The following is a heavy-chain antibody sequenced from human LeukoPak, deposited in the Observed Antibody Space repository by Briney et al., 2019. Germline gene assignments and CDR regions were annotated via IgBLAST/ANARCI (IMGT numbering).Heavy chain of an antibody. CDR1: GYTFTGYY. CDR2: INPNSGGT. V-gene: IGHV1-2*06. Sequence: ASVTVSCKASGYTFTGYYMHWVRPAPGQGLEWMGRINPNSGGTNYAQKFQGRVTMTRDTSSSTAYMELSSLRSEDTAVYYCATVRSSGWWGEFWGQGTLVTVSS. J-gene: IGHJ4*02. CDR3: ATVRSSGWWGEF. D-gene: IGHD6-19*01.